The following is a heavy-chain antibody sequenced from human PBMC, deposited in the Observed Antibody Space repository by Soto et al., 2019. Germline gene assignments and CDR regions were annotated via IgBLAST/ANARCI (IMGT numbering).Heavy chain of an antibody. Sequence: SETLSLTCTVSGGTISSDYWSWIRPPPGKGLEWIGYIYYSGSTNYNPSLKSRVTISVDTSKNQFSLKLSSVTAADTAVYYCARARYCSSTSCYTFDYWGQGTLVTVSS. CDR2: IYYSGST. J-gene: IGHJ4*02. CDR3: ARARYCSSTSCYTFDY. CDR1: GGTISSDY. V-gene: IGHV4-59*01. D-gene: IGHD2-2*02.